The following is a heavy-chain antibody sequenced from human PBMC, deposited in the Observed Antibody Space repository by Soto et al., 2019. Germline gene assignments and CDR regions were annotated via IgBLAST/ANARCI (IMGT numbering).Heavy chain of an antibody. CDR3: ATDLGIITFMSYFGS. CDR1: GFNFSNHA. D-gene: IGHD3-16*01. CDR2: ISGSGGTT. Sequence: GGSLRLSCTASGFNFSNHARSWIRQAPGKGLEWVSVISGSGGTTYYADSVKGRFTISRDNSKNTLYLQMNSLRAEDTAIYYCATDLGIITFMSYFGSWGLGXLVTVSS. J-gene: IGHJ4*02. V-gene: IGHV3-23*01.